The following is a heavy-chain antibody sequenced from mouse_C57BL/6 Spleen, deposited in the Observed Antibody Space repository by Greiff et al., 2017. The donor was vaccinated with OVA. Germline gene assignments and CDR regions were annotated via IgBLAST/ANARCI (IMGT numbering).Heavy chain of an antibody. CDR1: GFNIKDYY. V-gene: IGHV14-2*01. CDR3: ARSKGPIVTIFDY. Sequence: VHVKQSGAELVKPGASVKLSCTASGFNIKDYYMHWVKQRTEQGLEWIGRIDPEDGETKYAPKFQGKATITADTSSNTAYLQLSSLTSEDTAVYYCARSKGPIVTIFDYWGQGTTLTVSS. D-gene: IGHD2-5*01. CDR2: IDPEDGET. J-gene: IGHJ2*01.